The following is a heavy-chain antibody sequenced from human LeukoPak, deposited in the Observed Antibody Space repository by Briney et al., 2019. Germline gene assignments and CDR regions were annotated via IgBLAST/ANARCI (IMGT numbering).Heavy chain of an antibody. CDR3: ARDQGGGSTVAFVDY. Sequence: ASVKVSCKASVYTFTTYYIHWVRQAPGQGLEWMGMIIPSDGSTTYAQKFQGRVTMTRDTSASTVYLQLSSLTSEDTAVYYCARDQGGGSTVAFVDYWGQGTLVTVSS. V-gene: IGHV1-46*01. J-gene: IGHJ4*02. D-gene: IGHD3-10*01. CDR1: VYTFTTYY. CDR2: IIPSDGST.